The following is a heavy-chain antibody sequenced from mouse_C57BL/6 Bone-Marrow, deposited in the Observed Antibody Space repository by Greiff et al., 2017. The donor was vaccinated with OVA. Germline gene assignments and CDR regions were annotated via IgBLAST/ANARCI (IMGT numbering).Heavy chain of an antibody. D-gene: IGHD2-3*01. CDR1: GFTFSDYY. Sequence: EVHLVESGGGLVQPGGSLKLSCAASGFTFSDYYMYWVRQTPEKRLEWVAYISNGGGSTYYPDTVKGRFTISRDDAKNTLYLKMSRLKSEDTAMYYCARPHDGMDYWGQGTSVTVSS. CDR3: ARPHDGMDY. V-gene: IGHV5-12*01. CDR2: ISNGGGST. J-gene: IGHJ4*01.